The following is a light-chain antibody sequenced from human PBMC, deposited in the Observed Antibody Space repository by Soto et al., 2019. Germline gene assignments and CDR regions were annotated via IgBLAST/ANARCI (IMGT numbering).Light chain of an antibody. CDR2: DVS. Sequence: SVLTQPASLSGSPGQSITISCTGTRSDVVGYNYVSWYQQHPGKAPKFMIYDVSNRPSGVSTRFSGSKSGNTASLTISGLQAEDEADYYCNSYTTSNTRQIVFGTGTKVTVL. V-gene: IGLV2-14*01. CDR1: RSDVVGYNY. CDR3: NSYTTSNTRQIV. J-gene: IGLJ1*01.